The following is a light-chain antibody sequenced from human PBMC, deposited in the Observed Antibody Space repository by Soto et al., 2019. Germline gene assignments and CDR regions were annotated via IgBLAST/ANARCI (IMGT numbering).Light chain of an antibody. CDR2: AAS. CDR1: QDSNTY. Sequence: DIQLAQSPSSLSASVGDRVTITCRASQDSNTYINWYQKKPGRAPNLLIVAASSLQSGVPSRFSGRGSGTDFILTITSLQPEDFATYYCQQSYNTPRTFGQGTKVDIK. CDR3: QQSYNTPRT. J-gene: IGKJ1*01. V-gene: IGKV1-39*01.